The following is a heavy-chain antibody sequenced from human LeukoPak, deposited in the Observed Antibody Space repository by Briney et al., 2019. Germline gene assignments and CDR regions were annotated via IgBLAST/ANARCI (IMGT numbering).Heavy chain of an antibody. CDR3: ATGYSSGWYFYFQH. CDR1: GFTFSSYW. CDR2: IKKDGSEK. Sequence: GGSLRLSCVASGFTFSSYWMNWGRQAPGKGLEYVANIKKDGSEKYYVDSMKGRFTISRDNAKNSLYLQIDSLRAEDTAVYYCATGYSSGWYFYFQHWGQGALVSVSS. V-gene: IGHV3-7*01. J-gene: IGHJ1*01. D-gene: IGHD6-19*01.